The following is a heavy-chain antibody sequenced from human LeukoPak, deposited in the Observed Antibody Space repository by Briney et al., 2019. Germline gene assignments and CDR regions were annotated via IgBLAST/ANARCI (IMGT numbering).Heavy chain of an antibody. CDR3: AWGYSGCDFRFDY. V-gene: IGHV1-69*01. CDR1: GGTFSSYA. CDR2: IIPIFGTA. J-gene: IGHJ4*02. D-gene: IGHD5-12*01. Sequence: SVKVSCKASGGTFSSYAISWVRQAPGQGLEWMGGIIPIFGTANYAQKFQGRVTITADESTSTAYMELSSLRSEDTAVYYCAWGYSGCDFRFDYWGQGTLVTVSS.